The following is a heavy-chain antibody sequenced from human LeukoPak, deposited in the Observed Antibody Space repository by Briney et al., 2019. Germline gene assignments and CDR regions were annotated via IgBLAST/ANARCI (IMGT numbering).Heavy chain of an antibody. Sequence: ASVKVSCKASGYTFTSYGISWVRQAPGQGLEWMGWISAYNGNTNYAQKLQGRVTMTTDTSTSTAYVELRSLRSDDTAVYYCARDGGYDLLYYYYYYMDVWGKGTTVTVSS. CDR2: ISAYNGNT. V-gene: IGHV1-18*01. D-gene: IGHD5-12*01. J-gene: IGHJ6*03. CDR3: ARDGGYDLLYYYYYYMDV. CDR1: GYTFTSYG.